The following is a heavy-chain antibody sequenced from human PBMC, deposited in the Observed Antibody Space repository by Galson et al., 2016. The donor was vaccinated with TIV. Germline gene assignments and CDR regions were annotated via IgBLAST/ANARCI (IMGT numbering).Heavy chain of an antibody. Sequence: SVKVSCKVSGDSLSDLSIHWVRQAPGKGLEWVGGFDPEVQKTIYAQNFQGRVTLTADTSIDTAYMELGSLRFEDTAVYFCATVAWFPGLSLDNWGQGTLVTVSS. CDR3: ATVAWFPGLSLDN. CDR1: GDSLSDLS. J-gene: IGHJ4*02. D-gene: IGHD3-22*01. CDR2: FDPEVQKT. V-gene: IGHV1-24*01.